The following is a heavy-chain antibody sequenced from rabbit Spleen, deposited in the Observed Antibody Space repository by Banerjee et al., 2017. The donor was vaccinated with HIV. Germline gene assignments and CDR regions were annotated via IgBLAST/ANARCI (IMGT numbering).Heavy chain of an antibody. V-gene: IGHV1S45*01. CDR2: IRAGAGHDA. CDR3: ARDLAGIIGWNFNL. D-gene: IGHD4-1*01. J-gene: IGHJ4*01. Sequence: EQLEESGGGLVKPEGSLILTCKASGIDFSSTYYMCWVRQAPGKGLEWIACIRAGAGHDAWYANWAKGRFTISKTSSTTVTLQMTSLTAADTATYFCARDLAGIIGWNFNLWGPGTLVTVS. CDR1: GIDFSSTYY.